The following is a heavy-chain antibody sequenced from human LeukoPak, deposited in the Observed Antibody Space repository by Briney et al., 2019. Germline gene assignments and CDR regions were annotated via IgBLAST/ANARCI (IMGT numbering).Heavy chain of an antibody. V-gene: IGHV4-39*01. Sequence: SETLSLTCTVSGDSISSSNYYWGWIRQPPGKGLEWIGNVYYSGSTFYNPSLKSRVTISVDTSKNQFSLKLGSVTAADTAVYYCATSYGGHGNVFDYWGQGTLVTVSS. CDR1: GDSISSSNYY. J-gene: IGHJ4*02. D-gene: IGHD4-23*01. CDR2: VYYSGST. CDR3: ATSYGGHGNVFDY.